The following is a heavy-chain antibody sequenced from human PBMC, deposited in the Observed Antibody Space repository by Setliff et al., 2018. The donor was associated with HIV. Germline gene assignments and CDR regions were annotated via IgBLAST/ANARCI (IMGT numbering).Heavy chain of an antibody. CDR2: IYSGGST. Sequence: LRLSCAASGFNFRSYGMTWVRQAPGKGLEWVSVIYSGGSTYYADSVKGRFTISRDNSKNTLYLQMNSLRAEDTAVYYCARDQWGYSYGYYYYYYMDVWGKGTTVTVS. V-gene: IGHV3-66*02. D-gene: IGHD5-18*01. CDR1: GFNFRSYG. J-gene: IGHJ6*03. CDR3: ARDQWGYSYGYYYYYYMDV.